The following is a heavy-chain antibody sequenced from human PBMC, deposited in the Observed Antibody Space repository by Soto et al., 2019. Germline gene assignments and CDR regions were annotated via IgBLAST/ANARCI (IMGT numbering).Heavy chain of an antibody. CDR2: INHSGST. J-gene: IGHJ4*02. Sequence: SETLSLTCAVYGGSFSGYYWSWIRQPPGKGLEWIGEINHSGSTNYNPSLKSRVTISGDTSKNQFSLKLRSVTAADTAVYYCARGASRFGVDYWGQGTLVTVSS. D-gene: IGHD3-10*01. CDR3: ARGASRFGVDY. CDR1: GGSFSGYY. V-gene: IGHV4-34*01.